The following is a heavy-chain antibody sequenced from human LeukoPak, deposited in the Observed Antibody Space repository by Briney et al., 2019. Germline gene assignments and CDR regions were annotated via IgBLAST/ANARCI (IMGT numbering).Heavy chain of an antibody. CDR1: GFTFSSYG. V-gene: IGHV3-33*01. J-gene: IGHJ3*01. D-gene: IGHD3-10*01. CDR3: ARVRSSGPPLD. CDR2: IWYDGSNK. Sequence: PGRSLRLSCAASGFTFSSYGMHWVRQAPGKGLERVAVIWYDGSNKYYADSVKGRFTISRDNSKNTLYLQMNSLRAEDTAVYYCARVRSSGPPLDWGQGTMVTVSS.